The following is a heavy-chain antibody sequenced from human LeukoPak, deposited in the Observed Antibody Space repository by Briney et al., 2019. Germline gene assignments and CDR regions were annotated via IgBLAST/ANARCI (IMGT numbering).Heavy chain of an antibody. J-gene: IGHJ6*03. V-gene: IGHV4-34*01. CDR2: INHSGST. D-gene: IGHD6-19*01. CDR3: ARQSQWLVNYYYYYMDV. CDR1: GGSFSGYY. Sequence: PSETLSLTCAVYGGSFSGYYWSWIRQPPGKGLEWIGEINHSGSTNYNPSLKSRVTISVDTSKNQFSLKLSSVTAADTAVYYCARQSQWLVNYYYYYMDVWGKGTTVTISS.